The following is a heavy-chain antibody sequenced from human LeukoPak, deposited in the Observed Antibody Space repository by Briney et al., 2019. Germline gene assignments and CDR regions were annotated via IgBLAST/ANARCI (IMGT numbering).Heavy chain of an antibody. CDR3: AKDRFRQVFDY. Sequence: SGGSLRLSCAASGFTFSSYWMHWVRQAPGKGLVWVSRINSDGSSTSYADSVKGRFTISRDNSKNTLYLQMNSLRAEDTAVYYCAKDRFRQVFDYWGQGTLVTVSS. D-gene: IGHD3-10*01. CDR1: GFTFSSYW. J-gene: IGHJ4*02. V-gene: IGHV3-74*01. CDR2: INSDGSST.